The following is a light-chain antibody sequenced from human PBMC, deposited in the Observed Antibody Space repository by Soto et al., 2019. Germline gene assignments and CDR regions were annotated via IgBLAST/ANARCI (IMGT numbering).Light chain of an antibody. Sequence: EVVMTQSPATLSVAPGERATVSCRASQSISSNLAGYQQKPGQAPRLLIYDAATSVPGIPDRFSGSGSGTEFALTISSLQSEDSAIYYCQQYNNWPPLTFGGGTKVEIK. CDR1: QSISSN. CDR2: DAA. J-gene: IGKJ4*01. V-gene: IGKV3-15*01. CDR3: QQYNNWPPLT.